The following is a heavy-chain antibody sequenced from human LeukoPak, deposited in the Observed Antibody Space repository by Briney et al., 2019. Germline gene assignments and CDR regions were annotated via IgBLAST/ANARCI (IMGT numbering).Heavy chain of an antibody. Sequence: SETLSLTCTVSGGSISSYYWSWIRQPPGKGLEWIGYIYTSGSTNYNPSLKSRVAISVDTSKNQFSLKLSSVTAADTAVYYCARPRYSSSYYFDYWGQGTLVTVSS. CDR1: GGSISSYY. V-gene: IGHV4-4*09. CDR2: IYTSGST. CDR3: ARPRYSSSYYFDY. D-gene: IGHD6-6*01. J-gene: IGHJ4*02.